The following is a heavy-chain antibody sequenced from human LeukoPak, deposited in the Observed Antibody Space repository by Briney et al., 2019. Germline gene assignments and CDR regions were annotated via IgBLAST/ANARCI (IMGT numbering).Heavy chain of an antibody. V-gene: IGHV3-49*04. D-gene: IGHD2-2*01. CDR1: GFMLGDYA. J-gene: IGHJ6*03. CDR3: TRDIVLVPAATPWGKYSRDV. Sequence: GRSLRLSCTASGFMLGDYAMSWVRQAPGRGLEWVGFNRSKGYGGTTEYAASVKGTFTISRDDSKGIAYLQMNSLKTEDTAVYSCTRDIVLVPAATPWGKYSRDVWGTGTTATASS. CDR2: NRSKGYGGTT.